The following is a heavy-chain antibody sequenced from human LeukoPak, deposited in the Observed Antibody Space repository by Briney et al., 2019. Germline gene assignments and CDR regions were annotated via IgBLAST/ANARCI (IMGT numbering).Heavy chain of an antibody. D-gene: IGHD1-26*01. CDR1: GFTFSTYA. Sequence: PGGSLRLSCAASGFTFSTYAMTWVRQAPGKGLEWVSGISTSGDGTYYADSVKGRFTISRDNSKNTLYLQMNSLRAEDTAEYYCARSAVGTSCCTAVDYWGQGTLVTVSS. CDR2: ISTSGDGT. CDR3: ARSAVGTSCCTAVDY. V-gene: IGHV3-23*01. J-gene: IGHJ4*02.